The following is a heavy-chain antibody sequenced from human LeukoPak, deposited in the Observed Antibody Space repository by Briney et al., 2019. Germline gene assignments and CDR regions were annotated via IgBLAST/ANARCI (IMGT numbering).Heavy chain of an antibody. CDR3: ARDRIEMSTRDYYGMDV. CDR2: VYSGGTT. Sequence: PGGSLRLSCLVSGFTVRSNHMSWVRQAPGKGLEWGSVVYSGGTTYYGDSVKGRFTISRDISKNTVYLQMNSLRAEDTAVYYCARDRIEMSTRDYYGMDVWGQGTSVTVSS. CDR1: GFTVRSNH. D-gene: IGHD5-24*01. V-gene: IGHV3-53*01. J-gene: IGHJ6*02.